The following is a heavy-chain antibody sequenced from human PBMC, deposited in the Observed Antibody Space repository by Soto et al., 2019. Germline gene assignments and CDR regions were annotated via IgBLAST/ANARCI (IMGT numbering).Heavy chain of an antibody. Sequence: SETLSLTCTDSGGSISSYFWSWIRQPPGKGLERIGYIYYSGSTNYNPSLKSRVTISVDTSKNQFSLKLSSVTAADTAVYYCARALLDSSGYIDYWGQGTLVTVSS. CDR1: GGSISSYF. J-gene: IGHJ4*02. CDR2: IYYSGST. D-gene: IGHD3-22*01. CDR3: ARALLDSSGYIDY. V-gene: IGHV4-59*12.